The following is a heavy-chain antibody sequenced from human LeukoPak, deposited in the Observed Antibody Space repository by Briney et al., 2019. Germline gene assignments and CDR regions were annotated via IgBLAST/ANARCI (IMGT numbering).Heavy chain of an antibody. J-gene: IGHJ5*02. V-gene: IGHV4-61*02. CDR2: IYTSGST. CDR3: AGEASSWRENWCDP. CDR1: GVSISSGSYS. Sequence: RASETLSLTCTVSGVSISSGSYSWSWIRQPAGKGLEWIGRIYTSGSTNYNPSLKSRVTISVDTSKNQFSLRLSSVTAADTAVYYCAGEASSWRENWCDPWGQGTLVTVSS. D-gene: IGHD6-13*01.